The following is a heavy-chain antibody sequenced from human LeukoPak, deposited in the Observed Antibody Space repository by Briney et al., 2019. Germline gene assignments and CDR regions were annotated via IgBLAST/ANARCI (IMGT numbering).Heavy chain of an antibody. Sequence: ASVMVSCKASGYTFTTYGINWVRQATGQGLEWMGWMNPNSGNTGYAQKFQGRVTMTRNTSISTAYMELSSLRSEDTAVYYCARGARITMVRLPGYWGQGTLVTVSS. CDR1: GYTFTTYG. V-gene: IGHV1-8*02. J-gene: IGHJ4*02. D-gene: IGHD3-10*01. CDR2: MNPNSGNT. CDR3: ARGARITMVRLPGY.